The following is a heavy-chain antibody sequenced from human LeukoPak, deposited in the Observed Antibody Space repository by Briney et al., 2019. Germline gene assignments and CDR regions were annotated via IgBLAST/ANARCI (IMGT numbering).Heavy chain of an antibody. CDR2: IDPSDSYT. CDR1: GYSFTSYW. D-gene: IGHD2-2*01. CDR3: ARTYCSSTSCYHGAFDI. Sequence: TGESLKISCKGSGYSFTSYWISWVRQMPGKGLEWMGRIDPSDSYTNYSPSFQGHVTISADKSISTAYLQWSSLKASDTAMYYCARTYCSSTSCYHGAFDIWGQGTMVTVSS. V-gene: IGHV5-10-1*01. J-gene: IGHJ3*02.